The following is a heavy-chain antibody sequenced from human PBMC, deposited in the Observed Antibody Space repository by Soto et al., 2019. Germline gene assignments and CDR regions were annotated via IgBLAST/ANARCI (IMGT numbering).Heavy chain of an antibody. V-gene: IGHV5-51*01. CDR2: IYPGDSDT. CDR1: GYRFSNYW. J-gene: IGHJ3*02. D-gene: IGHD3-10*02. Sequence: GESLKISCEGSGYRFSNYWIGWVRQMPGKGLEWMGIIYPGDSDTRYSPSFQGQVTISADKSINTAYLQWSSLKASDTAMYFCARQGLHYVSSGYQPDAREIWGKGTRLTVSS. CDR3: ARQGLHYVSSGYQPDAREI.